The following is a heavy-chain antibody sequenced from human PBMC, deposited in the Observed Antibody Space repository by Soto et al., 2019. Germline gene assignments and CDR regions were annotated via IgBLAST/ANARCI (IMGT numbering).Heavy chain of an antibody. CDR1: GFTFSSYG. V-gene: IGHV3-30*18. J-gene: IGHJ4*02. CDR2: ISYDGSNK. Sequence: QVQLVESGGGVVQPGRSLRLSCAASGFTFSSYGMHWVRQAPGKGLEWVAVISYDGSNKYYADSVKGRFTISRDNSKNALYLQMNSLRAEDTAVYYCAKDFDIVVVVAPSSIDYWGQGTLVTVS. D-gene: IGHD2-15*01. CDR3: AKDFDIVVVVAPSSIDY.